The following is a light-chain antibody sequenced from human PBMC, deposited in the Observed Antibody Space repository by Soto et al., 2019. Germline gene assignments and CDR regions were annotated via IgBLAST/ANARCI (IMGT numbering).Light chain of an antibody. J-gene: IGKJ5*01. V-gene: IGKV1-9*01. CDR2: AES. Sequence: IQLPQSLSSLSASVGARVTITCRASQGISSYLAWYQQKPGKAPKLLIYAESTLQSGVPSRFSGSGSGTDFTLTISSLQPEEFATYYCQKLNSYPITGGHGTRVEIK. CDR1: QGISSY. CDR3: QKLNSYPIT.